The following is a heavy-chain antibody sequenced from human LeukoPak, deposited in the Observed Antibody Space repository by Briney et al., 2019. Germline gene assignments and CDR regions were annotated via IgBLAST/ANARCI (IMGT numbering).Heavy chain of an antibody. V-gene: IGHV4-30-2*01. Sequence: PSETLSLTCTVSGVSISSGLYSWSWIRQPLGKGLEWIGYIYHTGSTYYNPSLKSRVTISVDTSKNQFSLRLSSVTAADTAVYYCARLQYCSGTSCYWFDPWGQGTLVTVSS. CDR2: IYHTGST. CDR1: GVSISSGLYS. CDR3: ARLQYCSGTSCYWFDP. J-gene: IGHJ5*02. D-gene: IGHD2-2*01.